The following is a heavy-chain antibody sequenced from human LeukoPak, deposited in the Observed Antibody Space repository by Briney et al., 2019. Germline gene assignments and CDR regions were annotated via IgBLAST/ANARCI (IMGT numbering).Heavy chain of an antibody. D-gene: IGHD6-19*01. V-gene: IGHV3-30*02. CDR1: GFTFSSYG. Sequence: GGSLRLSCAASGFTFSSYGMHWVRQAPGKGLEWVAFIRYDGSNKYYADSVKGRFTISRDNSKNTLYLQMNSLRAEDTAVYYCXKDLYSSXXXVYYXXXXXVXXXXTTVTVSS. J-gene: IGHJ6*03. CDR2: IRYDGSNK. CDR3: XKDLYSSXXXVYYXXXXXV.